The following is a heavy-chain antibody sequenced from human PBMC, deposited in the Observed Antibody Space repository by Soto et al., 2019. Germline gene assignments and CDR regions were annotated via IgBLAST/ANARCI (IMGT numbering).Heavy chain of an antibody. CDR3: ATASSSGSSGELDY. CDR2: VYDSGST. V-gene: IGHV4-59*01. Sequence: SETLSLTCTVSGGSISSFYWSWIRQPPGKGLEWIGYVYDSGSTDYNPSLLSRVTISIDTSKNQFSLRLTSVTAADTAVYYCATASSSGSSGELDYWGQGALVTVSS. J-gene: IGHJ4*02. D-gene: IGHD3-22*01. CDR1: GGSISSFY.